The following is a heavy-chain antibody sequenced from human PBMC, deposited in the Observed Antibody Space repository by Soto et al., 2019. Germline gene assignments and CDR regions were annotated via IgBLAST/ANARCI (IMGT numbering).Heavy chain of an antibody. Sequence: GGSLRLSCAASGFPFSSYAMSWVRQAPGKGLEWVSAISGSGGSTYYADSVKGRFTISRDNSKNTLYLQMNSLRAEDTAVYYCAKVTGNYDILTGTFDYWGQGTLVTVSS. V-gene: IGHV3-23*01. CDR2: ISGSGGST. D-gene: IGHD3-9*01. J-gene: IGHJ4*02. CDR3: AKVTGNYDILTGTFDY. CDR1: GFPFSSYA.